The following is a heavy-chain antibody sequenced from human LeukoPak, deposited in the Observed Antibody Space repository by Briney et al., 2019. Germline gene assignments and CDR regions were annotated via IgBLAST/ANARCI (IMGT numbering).Heavy chain of an antibody. D-gene: IGHD1-26*01. CDR2: ISPGDSHT. V-gene: IGHV5-51*01. CDR3: TSRSGVGVIDAFDV. CDR1: GYRFTNYW. J-gene: IGHJ3*01. Sequence: GESLKISCKGSGYRFTNYWVGWVRQMPGKGLEWMGIISPGDSHTRYSPSFQGQVTISADRSITTAYLQWSSLKASDTAMYYCTSRSGVGVIDAFDVWGQGTVVTVSS.